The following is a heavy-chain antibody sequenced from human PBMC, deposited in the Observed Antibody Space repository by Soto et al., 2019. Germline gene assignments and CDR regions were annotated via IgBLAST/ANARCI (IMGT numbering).Heavy chain of an antibody. CDR1: GDTISTGGYS. CDR2: TYHSGNP. V-gene: IGHV4-30-2*01. D-gene: IGHD2-15*01. CDR3: AIVVVAENWFDP. J-gene: IGHJ5*02. Sequence: SETLSLTCGVSGDTISTGGYSWAWIRQPPGKALEWIGHTYHSGNPYYNPSLKSRVIISVDRSKNQFSLKLSSVTAADTAVYYCAIVVVAENWFDPWGQGTLVTVSS.